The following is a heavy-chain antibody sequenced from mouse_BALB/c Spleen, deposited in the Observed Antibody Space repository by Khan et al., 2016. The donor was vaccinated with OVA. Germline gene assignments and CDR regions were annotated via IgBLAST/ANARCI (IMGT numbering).Heavy chain of an antibody. J-gene: IGHJ1*01. Sequence: QVQLKESGPGLVAPSQSLSITCTVSGFSLTSYGVHWVRQPPGKGLEWLGVIWAGGSTNYNSALLSRMSICKDNYKCQVFLKMNSLQTDDTAKYYGAKDTTVRSYWYFDVWGAGTTVTVSS. V-gene: IGHV2-9*02. CDR3: AKDTTVRSYWYFDV. CDR1: GFSLTSYG. CDR2: IWAGGST. D-gene: IGHD1-1*01.